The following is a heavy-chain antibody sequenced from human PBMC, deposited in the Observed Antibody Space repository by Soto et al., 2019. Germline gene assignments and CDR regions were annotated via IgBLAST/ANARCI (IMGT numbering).Heavy chain of an antibody. V-gene: IGHV5-10-1*01. Sequence: GESLNISCKGSGYSFTSYWISLVRQMPGKGLEWMGRIDPSDSYTNYSPSFQGHVTISADKSISTAYLQWSSLKASDTAMYYCARHAGGRYNWFDPWGQGTLVTVSS. D-gene: IGHD6-19*01. J-gene: IGHJ5*02. CDR3: ARHAGGRYNWFDP. CDR1: GYSFTSYW. CDR2: IDPSDSYT.